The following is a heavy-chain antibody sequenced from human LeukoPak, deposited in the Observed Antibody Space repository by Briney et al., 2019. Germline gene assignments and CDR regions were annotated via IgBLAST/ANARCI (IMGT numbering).Heavy chain of an antibody. D-gene: IGHD4-23*01. V-gene: IGHV5-51*01. CDR2: IYLGDSDT. CDR3: ARGPNSGNFDY. J-gene: IGHJ4*02. CDR1: GYIFTTYW. Sequence: AESLQILCKGSGYIFTTYWIGWVRQMPGNGLEWMGIIYLGDSDTRYSPSFQGQVTISADKSISTAYLQWSSLKASDTAMYYCARGPNSGNFDYWGQGNLVSVSS.